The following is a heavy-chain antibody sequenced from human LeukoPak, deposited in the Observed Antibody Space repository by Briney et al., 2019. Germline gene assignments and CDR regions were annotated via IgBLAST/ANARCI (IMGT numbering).Heavy chain of an antibody. Sequence: QPGGSLRLSCAASGFTFSSYGMHWVRQAQGKGLEWVAVIWYDGSNKYYADSVKGRFTISRDNSKNTLYLQMNSLRAEDTAVYYCARDGGLYCSGGSCYLYYYYYGMDVWGKGTTVTVSS. J-gene: IGHJ6*04. CDR3: ARDGGLYCSGGSCYLYYYYYGMDV. D-gene: IGHD2-15*01. V-gene: IGHV3-33*01. CDR1: GFTFSSYG. CDR2: IWYDGSNK.